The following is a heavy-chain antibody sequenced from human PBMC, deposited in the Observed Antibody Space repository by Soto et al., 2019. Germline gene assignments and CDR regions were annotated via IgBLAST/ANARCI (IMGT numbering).Heavy chain of an antibody. J-gene: IGHJ6*02. D-gene: IGHD3-10*01. CDR3: AKDLGMGFGVRGVIMSDGMDV. CDR1: GFTFSSYG. Sequence: PGGSLRLSCAASGFTFSSYGMHWVRQAPGKGLEWVAVISYDGSNKYYADSVKGRFTISRDNSKNTLYLQMNSLRAEDTAVYYCAKDLGMGFGVRGVIMSDGMDVWGQGTTVTVSS. CDR2: ISYDGSNK. V-gene: IGHV3-30*18.